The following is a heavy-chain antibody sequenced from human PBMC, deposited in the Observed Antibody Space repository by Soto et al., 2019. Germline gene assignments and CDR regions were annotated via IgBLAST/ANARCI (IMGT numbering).Heavy chain of an antibody. J-gene: IGHJ4*02. D-gene: IGHD3-10*01. CDR1: GFTFSSYA. V-gene: IGHV3-23*01. CDR3: AKDPPWGFGKLLAPFDY. CDR2: ISGSGGST. Sequence: GGSLRLSCAASGFTFSSYAMSWVRQAPGKGLEWVSAISGSGGSTYYADSVKGRFTISRDNSKNTLYLQMNSLRAEDTAVYYCAKDPPWGFGKLLAPFDYWGQGTLVTVSS.